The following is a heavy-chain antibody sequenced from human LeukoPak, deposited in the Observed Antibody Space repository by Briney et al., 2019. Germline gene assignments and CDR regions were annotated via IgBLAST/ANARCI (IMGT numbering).Heavy chain of an antibody. Sequence: GGSLRLSCAASGFTFSDNAMSWVRQAPGKGLEWVSTISGSGGIIYYADAVKGRFTISRDTSKNTLYLQMNSLRDEDTAVYYCAKDTRSPGIAVPGHKNWFDPCGQGTLVTVSS. CDR3: AKDTRSPGIAVPGHKNWFDP. CDR1: GFTFSDNA. J-gene: IGHJ5*02. CDR2: ISGSGGII. V-gene: IGHV3-23*01. D-gene: IGHD6-19*01.